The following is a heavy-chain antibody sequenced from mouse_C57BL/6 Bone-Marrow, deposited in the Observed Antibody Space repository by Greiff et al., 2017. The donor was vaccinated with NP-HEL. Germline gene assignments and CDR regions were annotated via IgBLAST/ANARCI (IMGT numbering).Heavy chain of an antibody. CDR1: GFTFSSYA. V-gene: IGHV5-4*03. Sequence: EVKLMESGGGLVKPGGSLKLSCAASGFTFSSYAMSWVRQTPEKRLEWVATISDGGSYTYYPDNVKGRFTISRDNAKNNLYLQMSHLKSEDTAMYYCTSVYYSNFHWYFDVWGTGTTVTVSS. CDR3: TSVYYSNFHWYFDV. CDR2: ISDGGSYT. D-gene: IGHD2-5*01. J-gene: IGHJ1*03.